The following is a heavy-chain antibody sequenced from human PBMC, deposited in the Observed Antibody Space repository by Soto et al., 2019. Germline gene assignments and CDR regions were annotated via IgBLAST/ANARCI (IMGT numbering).Heavy chain of an antibody. Sequence: PSETLSLTCTVSGGSISSSSYYWGWIRQPPGKGLEWIGSIYYSGSTYYNPSLKSRVTISVDTSKNQFSLKLSSVTAADKAVYYCARNFTPLGSRFDYWGQGTLATVSS. J-gene: IGHJ4*02. V-gene: IGHV4-39*01. CDR2: IYYSGST. CDR1: GGSISSSSYY. CDR3: ARNFTPLGSRFDY. D-gene: IGHD6-13*01.